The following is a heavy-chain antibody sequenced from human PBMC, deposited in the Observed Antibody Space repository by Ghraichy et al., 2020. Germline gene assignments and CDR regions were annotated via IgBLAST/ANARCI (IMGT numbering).Heavy chain of an antibody. CDR2: ITSSGRSI. J-gene: IGHJ6*02. Sequence: GGSLRLSCVGSGFTLSSYSMNWVRQSPGTGLEWVSYITSSGRSIFYADSVKGRFTISRDNAQNSLSLQMNSLRDEDTAVYYCARGSRVVRFFYYDGMDVWGQGTTVTVSS. CDR1: GFTLSSYS. D-gene: IGHD4-23*01. CDR3: ARGSRVVRFFYYDGMDV. V-gene: IGHV3-48*02.